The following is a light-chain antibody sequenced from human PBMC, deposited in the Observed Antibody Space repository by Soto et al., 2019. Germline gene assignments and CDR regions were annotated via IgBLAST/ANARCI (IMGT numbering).Light chain of an antibody. Sequence: DSQMTQYPSTLSASVGDRVTITCRASQSISPWLAWYQQKPGKAPKLLISKASTLQSGVPPRFSGSGYGTDFTLTISSLQPDDFATYYCQQYERYPMTFGGGTKVEIK. V-gene: IGKV1-5*03. CDR1: QSISPW. J-gene: IGKJ4*01. CDR2: KAS. CDR3: QQYERYPMT.